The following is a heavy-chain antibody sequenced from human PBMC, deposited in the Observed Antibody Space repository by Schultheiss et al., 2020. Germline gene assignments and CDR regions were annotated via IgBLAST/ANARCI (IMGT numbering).Heavy chain of an antibody. J-gene: IGHJ5*02. Sequence: SETLSLTCTVSGGSISSGGYYWSWIRQHPGKGLEWIGYIYYSGSTYYNPSLKSRVTISVDTSKNQFSLKLSSVTAADTAVYYCARTVVPAAIGGNWFDPWGQGTLVTVSS. V-gene: IGHV4-31*03. CDR3: ARTVVPAAIGGNWFDP. CDR1: GGSISSGGYY. D-gene: IGHD2-2*02. CDR2: IYYSGST.